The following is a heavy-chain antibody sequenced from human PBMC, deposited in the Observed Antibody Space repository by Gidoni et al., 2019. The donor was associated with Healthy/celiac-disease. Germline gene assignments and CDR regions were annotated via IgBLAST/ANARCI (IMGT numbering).Heavy chain of an antibody. D-gene: IGHD3-22*01. J-gene: IGHJ3*02. CDR2: IIPIFGTA. V-gene: IGHV1-69*01. CDR1: GGTFSSYA. Sequence: QVQLVQSGAEVKKPGSSVKVSCKASGGTFSSYAISWVRQAPGQGLEWMGGIIPIFGTANYAQKFQGRVTITADESTSTAYMELSSLRSEDTAVYDCARPRENYYDSSGSHAFDIWGQGTMVTVSS. CDR3: ARPRENYYDSSGSHAFDI.